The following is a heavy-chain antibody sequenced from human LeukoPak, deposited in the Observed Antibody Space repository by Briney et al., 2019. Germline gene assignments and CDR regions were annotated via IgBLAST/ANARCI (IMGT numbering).Heavy chain of an antibody. CDR2: ISGSSSYI. CDR3: ARGVPKTSYYYYYMDV. CDR1: GFTFSTYS. J-gene: IGHJ6*03. D-gene: IGHD4-11*01. V-gene: IGHV3-21*01. Sequence: PGGSLRLSCAGSGFTFSTYSMNWVRQAPGKGLEWVSSISGSSSYIYYADSMKGRLTISRDNARNSLYLQMNSLRAEDTAVYYCARGVPKTSYYYYYMDVWGKGTTVTVSS.